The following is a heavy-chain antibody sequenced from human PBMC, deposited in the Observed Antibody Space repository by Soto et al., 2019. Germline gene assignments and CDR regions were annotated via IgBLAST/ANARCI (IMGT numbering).Heavy chain of an antibody. D-gene: IGHD6-19*01. Sequence: QVQLVESGGGVVRPGRSLRLSCAASGFTFSSYGMHWVRQAPGKGLEWVAVIWYDGSNKYYAESVKGRFTISRDNSKNTLYLQMNSLRAEDTAVYYCARDSHVGSGWQLTADYWGQGTLVTVSS. J-gene: IGHJ4*02. CDR3: ARDSHVGSGWQLTADY. CDR1: GFTFSSYG. CDR2: IWYDGSNK. V-gene: IGHV3-33*01.